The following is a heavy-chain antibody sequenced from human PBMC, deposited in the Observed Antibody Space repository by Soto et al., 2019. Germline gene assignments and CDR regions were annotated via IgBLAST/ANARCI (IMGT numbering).Heavy chain of an antibody. D-gene: IGHD3-22*01. CDR2: IYYSGST. V-gene: IGHV4-59*01. CDR3: ASARPATYYYDSSGSGPRKNWFDP. CDR1: GGSISSYY. Sequence: SETLSLTCTVSGGSISSYYRSWIRQPPGKGLEWIGYIYYSGSTNYNPSLKSRVTISVDTSKNQFSLKLSSVTAADTAVYYCASARPATYYYDSSGSGPRKNWFDPWGQGTLVTVSS. J-gene: IGHJ5*02.